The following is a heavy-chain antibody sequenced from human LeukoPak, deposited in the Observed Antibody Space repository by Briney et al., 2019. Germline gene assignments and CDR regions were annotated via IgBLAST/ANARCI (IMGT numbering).Heavy chain of an antibody. V-gene: IGHV3-23*01. J-gene: IGHJ4*02. Sequence: PGGSLRLSCAASGFTFSSYAMSWVRQALGKGLEWVSGISGNGGSTYYADSVQGRFTISRDNSKNTLYLQMNSLRAEDTAVYYCAKSSAGTMAYWGQGALVTVSS. CDR2: ISGNGGST. CDR3: AKSSAGTMAY. CDR1: GFTFSSYA. D-gene: IGHD6-19*01.